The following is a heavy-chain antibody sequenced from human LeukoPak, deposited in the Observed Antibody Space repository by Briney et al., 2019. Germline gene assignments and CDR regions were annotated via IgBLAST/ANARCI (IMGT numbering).Heavy chain of an antibody. Sequence: GGSLRLSCAASGFTFSSYGMHWVRQAPGKGLEWVAFIRYDGSNKYYADSVKGRFTISRDNSKNTLYLQMNSLRAEDTAVYYCAKCPRAVAVAKTPFDYWGQGTLVTVSS. V-gene: IGHV3-30*02. CDR1: GFTFSSYG. D-gene: IGHD6-19*01. CDR3: AKCPRAVAVAKTPFDY. J-gene: IGHJ4*02. CDR2: IRYDGSNK.